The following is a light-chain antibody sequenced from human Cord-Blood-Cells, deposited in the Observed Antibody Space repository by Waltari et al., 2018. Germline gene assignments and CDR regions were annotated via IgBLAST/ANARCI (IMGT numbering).Light chain of an antibody. Sequence: QSALTQPSSVSGSPGQSITTPCTGTSSDVGGYNYVSWYQQHTGKAPKLMIYDVSNRPSGVANRFSGSKSGNTASLTISGLQAEDEADYYCSSYTSSSTLTFGQGTK. CDR2: DVS. V-gene: IGLV2-14*01. CDR3: SSYTSSSTLT. J-gene: IGLJ3*02. CDR1: SSDVGGYNY.